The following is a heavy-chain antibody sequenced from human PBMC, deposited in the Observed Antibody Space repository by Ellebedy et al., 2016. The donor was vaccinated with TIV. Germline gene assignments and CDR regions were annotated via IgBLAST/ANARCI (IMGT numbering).Heavy chain of an antibody. Sequence: GESLKISCAASGFTFSTYAMHWVRQAPGKGLEWVAVISFDGTHKYYLDPVEGRFTISRDNSKNTLFLQMTSLRVEDTAVYYCVRGSAYGAGSYYFDSWGQGILVTVSS. D-gene: IGHD3-10*01. CDR3: VRGSAYGAGSYYFDS. CDR1: GFTFSTYA. V-gene: IGHV3-30*17. CDR2: ISFDGTHK. J-gene: IGHJ4*02.